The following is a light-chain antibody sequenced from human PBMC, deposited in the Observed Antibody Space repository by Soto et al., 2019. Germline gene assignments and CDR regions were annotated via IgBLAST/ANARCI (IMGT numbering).Light chain of an antibody. CDR1: QSLLHSNGYNY. CDR3: MQALQTSIT. Sequence: DIVMTQSPLSLPVTPGEPASISCRSSQSLLHSNGYNYLDWYLQKPGQSPQLLIYLGSDRASGVPDRFSGSGSGTDFTLKISRVEAEDVGVYYCMQALQTSITFGQGTRLGL. J-gene: IGKJ5*01. CDR2: LGS. V-gene: IGKV2-28*01.